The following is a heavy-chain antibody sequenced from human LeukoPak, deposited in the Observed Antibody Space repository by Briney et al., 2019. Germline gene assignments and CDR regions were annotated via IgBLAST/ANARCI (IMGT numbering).Heavy chain of an antibody. CDR2: ISYDGTNK. Sequence: GGSLRLSCAASGFTFSSYTMHWVRQSPDKGLEWVALISYDGTNKYYADSVKGRFTISRDNSKNTLYLQMNSLRAEDTAVYYCARATPAGHNDYWGQGTLVTVSS. J-gene: IGHJ4*02. CDR1: GFTFSSYT. CDR3: ARATPAGHNDY. V-gene: IGHV3-30*03.